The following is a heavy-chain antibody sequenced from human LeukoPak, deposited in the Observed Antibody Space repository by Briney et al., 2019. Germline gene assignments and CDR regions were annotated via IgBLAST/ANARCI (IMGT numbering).Heavy chain of an antibody. CDR2: INQAGSEK. V-gene: IGHV3-7*01. CDR3: ARDGTAAGLYFDY. Sequence: PGGSLRLSCAASGFTFSSHWMSWVRQAPGKGLEWVANINQAGSEKHYVDSVKGRFTISRDTAKSSLYLQMNSLRAEGTAVYYCARDGTAAGLYFDYWGQGTLVTVSS. J-gene: IGHJ4*02. CDR1: GFTFSSHW. D-gene: IGHD6-13*01.